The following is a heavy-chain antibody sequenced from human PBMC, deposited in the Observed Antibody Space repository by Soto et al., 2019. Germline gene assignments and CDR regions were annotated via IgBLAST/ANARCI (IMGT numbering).Heavy chain of an antibody. Sequence: LSLTCAVYGGSFSGYYWSWIRQPPGKGLEWIGEINHSGSTNYNPSLKSRVTISVDTSKNQFSLKLSSVTAADTAVYYCARPGGSGYLRGYYYYGMDVWVQGTPVTVSS. CDR1: GGSFSGYY. V-gene: IGHV4-34*01. CDR3: ARPGGSGYLRGYYYYGMDV. D-gene: IGHD3-22*01. CDR2: INHSGST. J-gene: IGHJ6*02.